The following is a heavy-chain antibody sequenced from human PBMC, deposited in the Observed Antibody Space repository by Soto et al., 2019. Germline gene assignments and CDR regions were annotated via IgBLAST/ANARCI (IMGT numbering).Heavy chain of an antibody. CDR3: AWTVFGWGICFDP. Sequence: QVQLQESGPGLVKPSETLSLTCTVSGGSISSYYWSWIRQPPGKGLEWIGYIYYSGCTNYNPSLPTRGTRSVDSAKNHFSLKLSSVTAADTAVSYCAWTVFGWGICFDPWGQGTLVTVSS. CDR2: IYYSGCT. D-gene: IGHD3-10*02. CDR1: GGSISSYY. J-gene: IGHJ5*02. V-gene: IGHV4-59*01.